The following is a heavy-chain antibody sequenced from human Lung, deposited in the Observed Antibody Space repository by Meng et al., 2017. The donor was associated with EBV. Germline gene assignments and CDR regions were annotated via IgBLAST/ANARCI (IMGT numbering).Heavy chain of an antibody. CDR3: ARCLGFCSGGSRDDAFDI. CDR1: RFPFSSYS. CDR2: ITSSSSYI. J-gene: IGHJ3*02. D-gene: IGHD2-15*01. Sequence: EVQLVESGGGLVKLGGSLRLSCAASRFPFSSYSMNWVRQAPGKGLEWVSSITSSSSYIYSADSVKGRFTISRDNAKNSLYLQMNSLSAEDTAVYYCARCLGFCSGGSRDDAFDIWGQGTVVTVSS. V-gene: IGHV3-21*01.